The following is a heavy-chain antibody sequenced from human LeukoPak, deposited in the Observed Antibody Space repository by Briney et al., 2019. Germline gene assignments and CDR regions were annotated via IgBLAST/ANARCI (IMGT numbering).Heavy chain of an antibody. D-gene: IGHD3-22*01. CDR3: AREGGEVVVITSSFDY. Sequence: GGSLRLSCAASGFTFSSYAMHWVRQAPGKGLEWVAVISYDGSNKYYADSVKGRFTISRDNAKNSLYLQMNSLRAEDTAVYYCAREGGEVVVITSSFDYWGQGTLVTVSS. J-gene: IGHJ4*02. V-gene: IGHV3-30*04. CDR2: ISYDGSNK. CDR1: GFTFSSYA.